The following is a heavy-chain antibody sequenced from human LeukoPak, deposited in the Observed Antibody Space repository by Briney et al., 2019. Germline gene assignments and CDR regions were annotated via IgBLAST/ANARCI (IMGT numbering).Heavy chain of an antibody. CDR1: SGSMSSYY. CDR2: IYYTGVT. CDR3: ARRVSTMTQFDY. D-gene: IGHD2-2*01. V-gene: IGHV4-59*01. Sequence: SETLSLTCAVSSGSMSSYYWSWIRQPPGKGLEWIGYIYYTGVTNYSPSLKRRLTISLDTAMKQFSLNLRSVTAADTALYYCARRVSTMTQFDYWGQGTLVIVSS. J-gene: IGHJ4*02.